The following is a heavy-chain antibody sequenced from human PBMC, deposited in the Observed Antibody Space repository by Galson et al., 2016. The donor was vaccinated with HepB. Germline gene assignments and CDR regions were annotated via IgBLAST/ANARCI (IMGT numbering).Heavy chain of an antibody. CDR3: ARLGAGAMPTSFERNYYYGMDF. CDR1: GFTFTTYS. D-gene: IGHD3-9*01. J-gene: IGHJ6*02. V-gene: IGHV3-21*06. Sequence: SLRLSCAVSGFTFTTYSMSWVRQVPGKGLEWVSSISSRSSYIYYADSVKGRFTISRDNARNSLYLEINSLRAEDTALYYCARLGAGAMPTSFERNYYYGMDFWGQGTTVTVSS. CDR2: ISSRSSYI.